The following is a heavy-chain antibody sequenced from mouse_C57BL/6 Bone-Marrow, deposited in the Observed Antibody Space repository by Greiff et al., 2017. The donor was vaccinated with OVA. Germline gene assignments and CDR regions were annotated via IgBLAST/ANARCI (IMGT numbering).Heavy chain of an antibody. D-gene: IGHD1-1*01. CDR3: ARKDYGSSGFAY. V-gene: IGHV2-2*01. CDR2: IWSGGST. J-gene: IGHJ3*01. Sequence: VKLQESGPGLVQPSQSLSITCTVSGFSLTSYGVHWVRQSPGKGLEWLGGIWSGGSTDYNAAFISRLSISKDNSKSQVFFKMNSLQADDTAIYYCARKDYGSSGFAYWGQGTLVTVSA. CDR1: GFSLTSYG.